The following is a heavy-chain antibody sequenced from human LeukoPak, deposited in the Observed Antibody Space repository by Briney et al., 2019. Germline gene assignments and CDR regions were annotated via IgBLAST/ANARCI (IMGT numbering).Heavy chain of an antibody. V-gene: IGHV4-39*02. CDR1: GGSITTNNYY. CDR3: ARDCNGSGSYAALDI. CDR2: IYHGGSP. J-gene: IGHJ3*02. D-gene: IGHD3-10*01. Sequence: SETLSLTCTVSGGSITTNNYYWGWIRQPPGKGLEWIGNIYHGGSPYYNPSLKSRVTISVDTSKNQFSLKLSSATAADTAVYYCARDCNGSGSYAALDIWGQGTMVTVSS.